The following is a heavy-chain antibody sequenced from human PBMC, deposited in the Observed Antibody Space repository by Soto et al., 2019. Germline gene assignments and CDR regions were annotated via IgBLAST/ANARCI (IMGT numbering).Heavy chain of an antibody. CDR2: MNPNSGNT. CDR1: GYTFTSYD. V-gene: IGHV1-8*01. Sequence: QVQLVQSGAEVKKPGASVKVSCKASGYTFTSYDINWVRQATGQGLEWMGWMNPNSGNTGYAQKFQGRVTMTRNTSISTADMGLSSLRSENTAVYYGAREKTAYGMDAWGQGTTVTVSS. CDR3: AREKTAYGMDA. J-gene: IGHJ6*02.